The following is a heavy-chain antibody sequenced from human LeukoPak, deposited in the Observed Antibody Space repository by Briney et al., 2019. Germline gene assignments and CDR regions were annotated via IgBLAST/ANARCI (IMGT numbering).Heavy chain of an antibody. Sequence: GGSLRLSCAVSGITLSNYGMSWVRQAPGKGLKWVAGISDSGGRTNYADSVKGRFTISRDNPKNTIYLQMTSLRAEDTAVYFCEKRGVVIRVILVGFHKEAYYFDSWGQGALVTVSS. CDR2: ISDSGGRT. D-gene: IGHD3-22*01. CDR3: EKRGVVIRVILVGFHKEAYYFDS. V-gene: IGHV3-23*01. CDR1: GITLSNYG. J-gene: IGHJ4*02.